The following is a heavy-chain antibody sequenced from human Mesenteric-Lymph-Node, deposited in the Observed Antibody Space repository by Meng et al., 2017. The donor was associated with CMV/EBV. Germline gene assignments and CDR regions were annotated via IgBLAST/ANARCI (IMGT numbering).Heavy chain of an antibody. V-gene: IGHV4-34*01. J-gene: IGHJ2*01. CDR2: INHSGST. CDR3: ARGRGYYYGSGSYRNYWYLDL. D-gene: IGHD3-10*01. CDR1: GYY. Sequence: GYYWSWIRQPPGKGLEWIGEINHSGSTNYNPSLKSRVTISVDTSKNQFSLKLSSVTAADTAVYYCARGRGYYYGSGSYRNYWYLDLWGRGTLVTVSS.